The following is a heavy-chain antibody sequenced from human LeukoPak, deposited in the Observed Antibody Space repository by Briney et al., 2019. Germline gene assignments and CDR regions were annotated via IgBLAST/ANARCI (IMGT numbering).Heavy chain of an antibody. CDR3: ARLRQLGASWFDP. Sequence: GADLQISCKGSGSRFTSYWIGWVRQLPGKGLEWMGIIYPGDADTRYSPSFQGQVTMSADKSISTAYLQWSSLKASDTAVYYCARLRQLGASWFDPWGQGTLVTVSS. D-gene: IGHD6-6*01. J-gene: IGHJ5*02. V-gene: IGHV5-51*01. CDR1: GSRFTSYW. CDR2: IYPGDADT.